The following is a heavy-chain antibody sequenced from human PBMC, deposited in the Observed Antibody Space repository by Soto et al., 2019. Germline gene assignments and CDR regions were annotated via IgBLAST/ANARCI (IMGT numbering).Heavy chain of an antibody. Sequence: EVQLVESGGGLVQPGGSLRRSCAASGFTFSTYWRSWVRQAPGQGLEWVANIKQDGREKYYVDSVKGRFTISRDNAKNSLYLQMNSLRAEDTAVYYCASGGRRDGSYADAFYIWGQGTMVTVSS. J-gene: IGHJ3*02. CDR2: IKQDGREK. V-gene: IGHV3-7*03. CDR1: GFTFSTYW. D-gene: IGHD1-26*01. CDR3: ASGGRRDGSYADAFYI.